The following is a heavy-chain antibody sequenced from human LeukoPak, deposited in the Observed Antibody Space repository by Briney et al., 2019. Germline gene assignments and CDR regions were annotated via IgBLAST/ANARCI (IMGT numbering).Heavy chain of an antibody. CDR3: ASKTANPYYDFWSGYYLDAFDI. CDR1: GYTFTSYG. Sequence: ASVKVSCKASGYTFTSYGISWVRQAPGQGLEWMGWISAYNGNTNYAQKLQGRVTMTTDTSTSTAYMELRSLRSDDTAVYHCASKTANPYYDFWSGYYLDAFDIWGQGTMVTVSS. J-gene: IGHJ3*02. D-gene: IGHD3-3*01. V-gene: IGHV1-18*01. CDR2: ISAYNGNT.